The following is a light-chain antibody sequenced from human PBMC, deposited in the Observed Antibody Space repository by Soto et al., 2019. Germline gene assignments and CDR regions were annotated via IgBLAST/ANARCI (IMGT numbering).Light chain of an antibody. CDR1: QSVSTN. CDR3: QQRRNWPSIT. V-gene: IGKV3-15*01. CDR2: GAS. J-gene: IGKJ5*01. Sequence: IVMTQSPATRSVSPGASATLSCRASQSVSTNLAWYQQKPGQVPRVLIYGASTRATEIPARFSGSGSGTAFTLTIDSLQSQDLAVYYCQQRRNWPSITFGQGTRL.